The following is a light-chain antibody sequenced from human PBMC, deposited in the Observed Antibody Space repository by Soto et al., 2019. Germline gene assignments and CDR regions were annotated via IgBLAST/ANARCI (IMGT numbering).Light chain of an antibody. CDR2: KAS. J-gene: IGKJ1*01. Sequence: DIQMTQSPSTLSGSVGDRFTITCRARETISSLLAWYQQKPGIAPNLLIYKASTLKSGVPSRFSGSGSGTEFTLTISSLQPDDFATYYCQHYNSYSEAFGQGTKVDIK. CDR1: ETISSL. CDR3: QHYNSYSEA. V-gene: IGKV1-5*03.